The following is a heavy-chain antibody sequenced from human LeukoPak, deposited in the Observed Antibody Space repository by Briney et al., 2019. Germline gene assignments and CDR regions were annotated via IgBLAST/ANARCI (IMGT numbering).Heavy chain of an antibody. V-gene: IGHV5-51*01. Sequence: GESLQISCKGSGSSFTSYWIGWVRPLPGKGLEGMGIIYPRDSDTRYSPSFQGQVTISADKSISTAYLQWSSLKASDTAMYYCARREYYDILTGYWYDYWGQGTLVTVSS. CDR3: ARREYYDILTGYWYDY. CDR1: GSSFTSYW. CDR2: IYPRDSDT. J-gene: IGHJ4*02. D-gene: IGHD3-9*01.